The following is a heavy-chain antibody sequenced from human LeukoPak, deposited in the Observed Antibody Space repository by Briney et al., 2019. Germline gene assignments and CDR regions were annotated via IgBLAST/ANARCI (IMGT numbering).Heavy chain of an antibody. Sequence: ASVKVSCKASGYTFTSYGISWVRQAPGQGLEWMGWLSAYNGNTNYAQKLQGRVTMTTDTSTSTAYMELRSLRSDDTAVYYCARSLYCSSTSCRYNWFDPWGQGTLVTVSS. D-gene: IGHD2-2*01. CDR3: ARSLYCSSTSCRYNWFDP. CDR1: GYTFTSYG. J-gene: IGHJ5*02. CDR2: LSAYNGNT. V-gene: IGHV1-18*01.